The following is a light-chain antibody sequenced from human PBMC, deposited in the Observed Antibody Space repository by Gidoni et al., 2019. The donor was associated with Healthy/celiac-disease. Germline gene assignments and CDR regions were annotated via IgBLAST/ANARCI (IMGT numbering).Light chain of an antibody. V-gene: IGKV3-15*01. CDR3: QQYNNWPLGT. CDR1: QSVSSN. Sequence: EIVMTQSPATLSVSPGERATLSCRASQSVSSNLAWYQQKPGQAPRLLIYGASTRATGIPARCSGSGSGTEFTLTISSLQSEDFAVYYCQQYNNWPLGTFGQGTKVEIK. J-gene: IGKJ1*01. CDR2: GAS.